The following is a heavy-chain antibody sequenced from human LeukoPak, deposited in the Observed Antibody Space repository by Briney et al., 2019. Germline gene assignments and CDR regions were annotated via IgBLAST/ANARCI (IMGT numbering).Heavy chain of an antibody. CDR1: GFTFSDHY. CDR2: IKNKANSYTT. CDR3: TREGRYCSSTSCYVCLDF. J-gene: IGHJ4*02. Sequence: GGSLRLSCAASGFTFSDHYMDWVRQAPGKGLEWVGRIKNKANSYTTEYAASVKGRFTVSREDSKNALYLQMNSLKTEDTAVYYCTREGRYCSSTSCYVCLDFWGQGTLVTVTS. D-gene: IGHD2-2*01. V-gene: IGHV3-72*01.